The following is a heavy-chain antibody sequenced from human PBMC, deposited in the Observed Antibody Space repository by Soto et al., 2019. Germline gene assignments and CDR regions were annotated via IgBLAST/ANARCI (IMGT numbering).Heavy chain of an antibody. Sequence: GGSLRLSCAASGVSFSSHWMNWVRQAPGKGLEWVANIKQDRSDKYYADSVKGRFTISRDNAKNPLYLQMNSLRAEDTAVYYCASSFLSGPGTPDYFDYWGKGTLVTVSS. CDR1: GVSFSSHW. CDR3: ASSFLSGPGTPDYFDY. D-gene: IGHD1-1*01. CDR2: IKQDRSDK. V-gene: IGHV3-7*01. J-gene: IGHJ4*02.